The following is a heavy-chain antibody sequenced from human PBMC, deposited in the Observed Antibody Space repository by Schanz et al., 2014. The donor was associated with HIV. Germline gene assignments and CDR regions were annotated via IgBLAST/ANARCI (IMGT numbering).Heavy chain of an antibody. D-gene: IGHD6-6*01. CDR1: GFTFSSSG. CDR2: ISPDGVTQ. CDR3: AKGYTSSSGFNL. Sequence: QVQLVESGGGVVQPGRSLRLSCAASGFTFSSSGMHWVRQAPGKGLEWVARISPDGVTQHYADSLKGRFTISRDNFKNTLDLQMDSLRPDDTAVYYCAKGYTSSSGFNLWGRGTLVTVSS. V-gene: IGHV3-30*18. J-gene: IGHJ2*01.